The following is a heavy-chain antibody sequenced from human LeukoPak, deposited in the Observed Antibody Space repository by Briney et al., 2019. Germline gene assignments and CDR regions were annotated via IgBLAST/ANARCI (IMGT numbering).Heavy chain of an antibody. CDR1: GFAINNNY. Sequence: GGSLRLSCAASGFAINNNYMNWVRQAPGKGLEWVSVIYSGGNTYYADSVKGRFTISRDNSKNTLYLQMNSLRAEDTAVYYCAKKDNGNYFNFDYWGQGTLVTVSS. CDR3: AKKDNGNYFNFDY. D-gene: IGHD2/OR15-2a*01. CDR2: IYSGGNT. J-gene: IGHJ4*02. V-gene: IGHV3-66*01.